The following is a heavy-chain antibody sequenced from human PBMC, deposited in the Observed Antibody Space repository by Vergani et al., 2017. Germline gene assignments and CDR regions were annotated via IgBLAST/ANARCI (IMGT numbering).Heavy chain of an antibody. Sequence: EVQLVQSGAEVKKPGESLKISCKVFGYRFSSSWIGWVSQLPGKGLEGMGIIFPDDSDTRYSPSFQGQVTISADKSISTVYLQWNSLKASDTAMYYCASRRTLQREFDIGGQGTLVTVSS. D-gene: IGHD5-24*01. J-gene: IGHJ4*02. CDR3: ASRRTLQREFDI. V-gene: IGHV5-51*01. CDR1: GYRFSSSW. CDR2: IFPDDSDT.